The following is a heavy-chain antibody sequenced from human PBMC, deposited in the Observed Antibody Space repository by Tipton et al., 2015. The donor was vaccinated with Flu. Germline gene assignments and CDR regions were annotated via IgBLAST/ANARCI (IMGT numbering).Heavy chain of an antibody. CDR2: LWNDGVNK. CDR3: TREWDEVTTVFRYFDL. CDR1: GFSLSSYD. Sequence: SLRLSCAAAGFSLSSYDMHWVRQAPGKGLEWVAVLWNDGVNKYYGGSAKGRFSISRDTSKNTLDLEINSLQADDTAVYFCTREWDEVTTVFRYFDLWGRGTLVIVSS. J-gene: IGHJ2*01. V-gene: IGHV3-33*01. D-gene: IGHD4-11*01.